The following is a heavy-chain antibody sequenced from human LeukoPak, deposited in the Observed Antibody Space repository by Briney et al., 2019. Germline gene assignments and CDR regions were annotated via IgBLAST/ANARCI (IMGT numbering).Heavy chain of an antibody. V-gene: IGHV1-24*01. J-gene: IGHJ4*02. CDR3: ATAYLGIAAAGRGGGFDY. CDR1: RYTLTELS. D-gene: IGHD6-13*01. CDR2: FDPEDGET. Sequence: ASVKVSCKVSRYTLTELSMHWVRQAPGKGLEWMGGFDPEDGETIYAQKFQGRVTMTEDTSTDTAYMELSSLRSEDTAVYYCATAYLGIAAAGRGGGFDYWGQGTLVTVSS.